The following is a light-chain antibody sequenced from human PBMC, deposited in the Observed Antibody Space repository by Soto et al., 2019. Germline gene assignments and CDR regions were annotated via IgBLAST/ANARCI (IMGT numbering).Light chain of an antibody. Sequence: QSALTQPPSASGSPGQSVTVSCTGTSSDVGAYKYVSWYQHQPGKAPKLMIYEVSKRPSGVPDRFSGSKSGNTASLTVSGLQAEDEADYYCSAYAGNNKLVFGRGTKVTVL. CDR2: EVS. J-gene: IGLJ2*01. V-gene: IGLV2-8*01. CDR3: SAYAGNNKLV. CDR1: SSDVGAYKY.